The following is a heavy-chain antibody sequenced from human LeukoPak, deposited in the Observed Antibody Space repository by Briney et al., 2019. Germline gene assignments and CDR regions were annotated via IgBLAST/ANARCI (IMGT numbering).Heavy chain of an antibody. V-gene: IGHV1-69*06. D-gene: IGHD3-10*01. CDR3: ATELWFGELEYFQH. J-gene: IGHJ1*01. Sequence: GASVKVSCKASGGTFSSYAISWVRQAPGQGLEWMGGIIPIFGTANYAQKFQGRVTMTEDTSTDTAYMELSSLRSEDTAVYYCATELWFGELEYFQHWGQGTLVTVSS. CDR1: GGTFSSYA. CDR2: IIPIFGTA.